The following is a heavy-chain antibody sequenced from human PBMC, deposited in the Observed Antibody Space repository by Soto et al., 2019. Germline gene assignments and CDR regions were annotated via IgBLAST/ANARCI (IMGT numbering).Heavy chain of an antibody. CDR1: GFTFSDHY. CDR3: ARWQLAAFDY. Sequence: EVLLVESGGGLVQPGGSLRLSCAASGFTFSDHYMDWVRQAPGKGLEWVGRTRNKANSYTTEYAASVKGRFTISRDDSQNSLYLQMNSLKTEDTAVDYCARWQLAAFDYWGQGTLVTVSS. J-gene: IGHJ4*02. CDR2: TRNKANSYTT. V-gene: IGHV3-72*01. D-gene: IGHD6-6*01.